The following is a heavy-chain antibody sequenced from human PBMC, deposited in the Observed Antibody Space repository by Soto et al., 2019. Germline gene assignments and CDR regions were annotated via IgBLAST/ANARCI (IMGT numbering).Heavy chain of an antibody. CDR1: GYSFTSYW. V-gene: IGHV5-51*01. D-gene: IGHD2-21*02. CDR3: ARHIADCGGDCYSAFDI. CDR2: IYPGDSDT. J-gene: IGHJ3*02. Sequence: GESLKISCKVSGYSFTSYWIGWVRQMPGKGLEWMGIIYPGDSDTRYSPSFQGQVTISADKSISTAYLQWSSLKASDTAMYYCARHIADCGGDCYSAFDIWGQGTMVTVSS.